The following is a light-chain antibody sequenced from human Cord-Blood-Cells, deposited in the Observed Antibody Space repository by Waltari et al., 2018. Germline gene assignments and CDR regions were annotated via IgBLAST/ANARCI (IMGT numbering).Light chain of an antibody. Sequence: IRMTKSPSSLSASTGDRVTITCRARQGTSSYLAWYQQKPGKAPKLLIYAASPLQSGVPSRISGSGSGSDFTLAISSLQSEEYATYYCRRYYRDRTVGERTKVELK. CDR3: RRYYRDRT. CDR1: QGTSSY. V-gene: IGKV1-8*01. CDR2: AAS. J-gene: IGKJ1*01.